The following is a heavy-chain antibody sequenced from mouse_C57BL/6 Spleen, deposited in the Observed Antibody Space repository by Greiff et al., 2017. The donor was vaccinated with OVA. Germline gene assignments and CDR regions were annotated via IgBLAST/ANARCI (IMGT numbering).Heavy chain of an antibody. V-gene: IGHV1-81*01. Sequence: QVQLQQSGAELARPGASVKLSCKASGYTFTRYGISWVKQRTGKGLEWIGRIYPGDGDTNYNGKFKGKATLTADKSSSTAYMQLSSLTSEDSAVYFCARNDYLDYWGQGTTLTVSS. CDR2: IYPGDGDT. D-gene: IGHD2-3*01. CDR3: ARNDYLDY. CDR1: GYTFTRYG. J-gene: IGHJ2*01.